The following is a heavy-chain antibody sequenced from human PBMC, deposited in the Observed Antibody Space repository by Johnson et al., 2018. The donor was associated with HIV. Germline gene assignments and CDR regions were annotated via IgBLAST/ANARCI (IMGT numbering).Heavy chain of an antibody. D-gene: IGHD3-10*01. Sequence: QVQLVESVGGVVQPGRSLRLSCAASGFSFSNYAMHWVRQAPGKGLEWVAAMWYDGSNKYYADSVKGRCTISRDNSKNTLFLQMNSLRPEDTAVYHGAGDPIAFRNDYGSGSAFDIWGQGTMVTVSS. CDR2: MWYDGSNK. J-gene: IGHJ3*02. V-gene: IGHV3-33*08. CDR3: AGDPIAFRNDYGSGSAFDI. CDR1: GFSFSNYA.